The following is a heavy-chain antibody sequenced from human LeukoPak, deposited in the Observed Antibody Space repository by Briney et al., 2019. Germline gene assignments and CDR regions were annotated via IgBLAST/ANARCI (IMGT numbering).Heavy chain of an antibody. J-gene: IGHJ5*02. V-gene: IGHV3-15*01. CDR1: GFTLSSAW. D-gene: IGHD2-2*01. Sequence: PGGALRLSCAGSGFTLSSAWMTWVRQAPGKGLEWVGLSKSKTDGGTTDYAAPVKGRFTISRDDSKNTLYLQMNRLKTEDTAVYYCAKYCISADCYANWFGPWGQGTLVTVSS. CDR3: AKYCISADCYANWFGP. CDR2: SKSKTDGGTT.